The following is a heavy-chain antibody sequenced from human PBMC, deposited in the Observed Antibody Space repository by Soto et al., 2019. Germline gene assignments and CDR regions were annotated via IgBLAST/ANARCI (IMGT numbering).Heavy chain of an antibody. D-gene: IGHD3-3*01. CDR3: AQSTHVRSATFDP. CDR1: GGSISNFY. V-gene: IGHV4-59*08. Sequence: SETLSLTCTVSGGSISNFYWNWIRQPPGKGLEWIGHIFYTGVTNYNPSLKSRVTISVDTSKNQFSLKLNSVTAADTAVYYCAQSTHVRSATFDPWGQGTLVTVSS. CDR2: IFYTGVT. J-gene: IGHJ5*02.